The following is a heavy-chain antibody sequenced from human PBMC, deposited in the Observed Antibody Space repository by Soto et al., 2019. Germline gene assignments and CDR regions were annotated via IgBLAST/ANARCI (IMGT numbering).Heavy chain of an antibody. CDR2: ISGSGGST. CDR3: AKEVSLGSTVDLGY. Sequence: GSLRLSCAASGFTFTIFAMSWVRQSPGKGLEWVSTISGSGGSTYYADAVKGRFTISRDNSMGTLYLQMKSLRVEDTAIYYCAKEVSLGSTVDLGYWGQGTLVTVSS. CDR1: GFTFTIFA. V-gene: IGHV3-23*01. D-gene: IGHD7-27*01. J-gene: IGHJ4*02.